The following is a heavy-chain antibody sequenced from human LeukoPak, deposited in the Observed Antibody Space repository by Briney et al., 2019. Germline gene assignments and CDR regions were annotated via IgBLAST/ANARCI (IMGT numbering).Heavy chain of an antibody. CDR1: GFTFSSYA. D-gene: IGHD3-10*01. V-gene: IGHV3-30*04. Sequence: PGGSLRLSCAASGFTFSSYAMHWVRRAPGKGLEWVAVISYDGSNKYYADSVKGRFTISRDNSKNTLYLQMNSLRAEDTAVYYCARGFSITMVRGVDYWGQGTLVTVSS. CDR3: ARGFSITMVRGVDY. J-gene: IGHJ4*02. CDR2: ISYDGSNK.